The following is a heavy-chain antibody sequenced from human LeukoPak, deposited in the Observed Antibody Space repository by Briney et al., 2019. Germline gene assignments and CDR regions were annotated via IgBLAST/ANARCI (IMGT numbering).Heavy chain of an antibody. D-gene: IGHD1-26*01. CDR2: MHYSGNT. CDR3: ARHLSGSSWFDP. Sequence: PSETLSLTCTVSGDSITSGDYYWTWIRQPPGKGLEWVAYMHYSGNTYYNSSLKSRLTISVDTSKNQFSLKLSFVTPADTAMYYCARHLSGSSWFDPWGQGTLVTVSS. CDR1: GDSITSGDYY. V-gene: IGHV4-30-4*08. J-gene: IGHJ5*02.